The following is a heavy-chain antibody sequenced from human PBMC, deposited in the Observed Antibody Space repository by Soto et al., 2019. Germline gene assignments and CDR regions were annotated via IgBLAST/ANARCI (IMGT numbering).Heavy chain of an antibody. CDR3: ARHGAFCSGGSCYLRVFDY. CDR1: GGSISSSTYH. J-gene: IGHJ4*02. Sequence: SETLPLTCTVFGGSISSSTYHWGWVRQPPGKGLEWIGTIHYTGSTYYNPSLKSRLTIAVDTSKNQFSLQLSSVTAADTAVYYCARHGAFCSGGSCYLRVFDYWGQGTLVTVSS. V-gene: IGHV4-39*01. CDR2: IHYTGST. D-gene: IGHD2-15*01.